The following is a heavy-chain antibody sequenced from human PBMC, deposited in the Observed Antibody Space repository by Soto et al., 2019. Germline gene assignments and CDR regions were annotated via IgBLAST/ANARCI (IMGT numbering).Heavy chain of an antibody. J-gene: IGHJ4*02. Sequence: SETLSLTCTVSGGSIIRSSYYWVWIRQPPGKGLEWIGSIYYSGSTYYNPSLKSRVTISVDTSKNQFSLKLSSVTAADTAVYYCAVHYDLYYFDYWGQGTLVTVSS. D-gene: IGHD3-22*01. CDR1: GGSIIRSSYY. V-gene: IGHV4-39*01. CDR3: AVHYDLYYFDY. CDR2: IYYSGST.